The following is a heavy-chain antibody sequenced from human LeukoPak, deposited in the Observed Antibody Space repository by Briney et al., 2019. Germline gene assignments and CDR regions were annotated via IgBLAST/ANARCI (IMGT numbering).Heavy chain of an antibody. D-gene: IGHD3-3*01. CDR2: INPNSGGT. CDR3: ARSADPTIFGVVIGTFLFDY. V-gene: IGHV1-2*02. Sequence: ASVKVSCKASGYTFTGYYMHWVRQAPGQGLEWMGWINPNSGGTNYAQKFQGRVTMTRDTSISTAYMELSRLRSDDTAVYYCARSADPTIFGVVIGTFLFDYWGQGTLVTVSS. J-gene: IGHJ4*02. CDR1: GYTFTGYY.